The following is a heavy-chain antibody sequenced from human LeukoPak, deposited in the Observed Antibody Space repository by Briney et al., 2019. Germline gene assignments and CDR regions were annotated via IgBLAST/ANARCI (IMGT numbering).Heavy chain of an antibody. CDR2: ISSSSSYI. V-gene: IGHV3-21*01. J-gene: IGHJ4*02. Sequence: GGSLRLSCAASGFTFSSYSMNWVRQAPGKGLEWVSSISSSSSYIYHADSVKGRFTISRDNAKNSLYLQMNSLRAEDTAVYYCARPVYSSSSGDYWGQGTLVTVSS. D-gene: IGHD6-6*01. CDR3: ARPVYSSSSGDY. CDR1: GFTFSSYS.